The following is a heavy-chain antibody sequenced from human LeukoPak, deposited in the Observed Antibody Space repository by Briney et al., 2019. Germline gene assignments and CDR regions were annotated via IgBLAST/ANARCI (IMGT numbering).Heavy chain of an antibody. D-gene: IGHD5-24*01. V-gene: IGHV4-61*02. CDR3: ARESTGTGRYNWYDL. CDR2: GNARGST. Sequence: PSETLSLTCSVSGGSFSSVTLYWRWIRQPAGKGLEWIGRGNARGSTDSNPSLRSRVTVSVDTSKNQVSLRLSSVTAADTAVYYCARESTGTGRYNWYDLWGQGTLVTVSS. J-gene: IGHJ4*02. CDR1: GGSFSSVTLY.